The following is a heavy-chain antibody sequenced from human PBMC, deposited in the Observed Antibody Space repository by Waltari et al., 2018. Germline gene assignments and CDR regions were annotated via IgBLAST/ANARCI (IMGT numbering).Heavy chain of an antibody. CDR3: ARRLVVAGTLDVFDL. J-gene: IGHJ3*01. V-gene: IGHV3-53*03. Sequence: EVQLVECGGDLIQPGGSLRLSCAALGFTVYANYLNWVRQSPGKGLEWVSVVYVTGNTDYADAVKCRFTTSRDNSKNTVYLQMDSLRVEDTAMYYCARRLVVAGTLDVFDLWGQGTRVIVSS. D-gene: IGHD2-15*01. CDR1: GFTVYANY. CDR2: VYVTGNT.